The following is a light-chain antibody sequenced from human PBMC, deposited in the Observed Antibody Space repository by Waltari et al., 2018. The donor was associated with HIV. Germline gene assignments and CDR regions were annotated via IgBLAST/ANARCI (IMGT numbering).Light chain of an antibody. CDR1: PSILYSSKNRNY. CDR3: QQFFSLPAT. V-gene: IGKV4-1*01. CDR2: WAS. Sequence: DIVMTQSPDSLALSLGVRATMSCRSGPSILYSSKNRNYLAWYQQKSGQPPKLLVSWASARESGVPERFSGNGSGTDFTLTISSLQAEDVAVYYCQQFFSLPATFGQGTKVEIK. J-gene: IGKJ1*01.